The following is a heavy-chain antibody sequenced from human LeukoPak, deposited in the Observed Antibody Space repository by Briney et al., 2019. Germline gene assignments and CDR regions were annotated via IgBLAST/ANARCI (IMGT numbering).Heavy chain of an antibody. J-gene: IGHJ4*02. D-gene: IGHD3-16*01. Sequence: GGSLRLSCAASGFSFSRYWMSWVRQAPGKGLEWVANIKEGGSEKYYVDSVKGRFTISRDNAKNSLYLQMNSVRAEDTAVYYCARDGYSFVGYDYWGQGTLVTVSS. CDR3: ARDGYSFVGYDY. CDR1: GFSFSRYW. V-gene: IGHV3-7*01. CDR2: IKEGGSEK.